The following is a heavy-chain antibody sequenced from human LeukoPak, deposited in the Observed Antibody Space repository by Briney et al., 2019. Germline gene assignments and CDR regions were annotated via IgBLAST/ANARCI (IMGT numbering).Heavy chain of an antibody. Sequence: GGSLRLSCAASGFSFRNYSMNWVRQAPGKGLEWVSYISSSTNTIYYADSVKGRFTISRDNAKNSLYLQMNSLRVEDTAVYYCARGSDYLFDCWGQGTLVTVSS. CDR2: ISSSTNTI. D-gene: IGHD4-17*01. CDR3: ARGSDYLFDC. J-gene: IGHJ4*02. CDR1: GFSFRNYS. V-gene: IGHV3-48*01.